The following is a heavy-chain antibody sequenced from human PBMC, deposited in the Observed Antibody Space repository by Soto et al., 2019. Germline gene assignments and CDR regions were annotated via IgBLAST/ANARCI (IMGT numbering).Heavy chain of an antibody. V-gene: IGHV4-31*03. CDR1: GGSISSGGYY. D-gene: IGHD2-2*01. Sequence: QVQLQESGPGLVKPSQTLSLTCTVSGGSISSGGYYWSWIRQHPGKGLEWIGYIYYSGSTYYNPSLKSRVTISVDTSKTQFSLKLSSVTAADTAVYYCARGKVVPAARGLNWFDPWGQGTLVTVSS. CDR3: ARGKVVPAARGLNWFDP. J-gene: IGHJ5*02. CDR2: IYYSGST.